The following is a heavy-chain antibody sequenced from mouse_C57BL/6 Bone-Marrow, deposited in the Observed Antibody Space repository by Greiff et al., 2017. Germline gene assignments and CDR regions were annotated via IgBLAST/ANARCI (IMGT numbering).Heavy chain of an antibody. V-gene: IGHV14-4*01. CDR1: GFNIKDDY. D-gene: IGHD1-1*01. J-gene: IGHJ1*03. CDR2: IDPEHGDT. Sequence: EVQLQQSGAELVRPGASVKLSCTASGFNIKDDYMHWVKQRPEQGLEWIGWIDPEHGDTEYASKFQGKVTITADKSTNTAYLQLSSLTSEDTAVYNCTTITTVVATNVDVWGTGTTVTVSS. CDR3: TTITTVVATNVDV.